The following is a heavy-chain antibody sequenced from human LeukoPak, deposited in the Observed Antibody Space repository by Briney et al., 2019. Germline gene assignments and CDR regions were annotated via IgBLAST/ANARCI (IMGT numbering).Heavy chain of an antibody. Sequence: GASVKVSCKASGYTFTSYDINWVRQATGQGLEWMGWMNPNSGNTGYAQKFQGRVTMTEDTSTDTAYMELSSLRSEDTAVYYCATDRFGRYYDSSGYPNPFDYWGQGTLVTVSS. CDR1: GYTFTSYD. J-gene: IGHJ4*02. V-gene: IGHV1-8*02. D-gene: IGHD3-22*01. CDR3: ATDRFGRYYDSSGYPNPFDY. CDR2: MNPNSGNT.